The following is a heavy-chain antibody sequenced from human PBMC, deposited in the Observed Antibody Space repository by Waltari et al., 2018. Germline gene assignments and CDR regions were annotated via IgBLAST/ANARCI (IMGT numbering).Heavy chain of an antibody. V-gene: IGHV3-74*01. D-gene: IGHD2-21*02. Sequence: EVQLVESGGGLVQPGWSLRLSCAASEFTFSGYWMHWVRQAPGKGLVWVSRINSDESSTSYADSVKGRFTISRDNAKNTLYLQMNSLRAEDTAVYYCASQNGGNSWWLDPWGQGTLVTVSS. CDR3: ASQNGGNSWWLDP. CDR1: EFTFSGYW. J-gene: IGHJ5*02. CDR2: INSDESST.